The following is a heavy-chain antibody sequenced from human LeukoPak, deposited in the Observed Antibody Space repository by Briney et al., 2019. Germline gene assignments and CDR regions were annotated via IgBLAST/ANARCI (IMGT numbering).Heavy chain of an antibody. Sequence: GRSLRLSCAASGFTFSSSDVHWVRHAPGKGLQWVAVMSPDGSVKIYTDSVKGRFTISRDNSKNTLYLDMNSLRTDDTAVYYCARDLVSGAPDYFDSWGQGTLVSVSS. D-gene: IGHD1-26*01. V-gene: IGHV3-30-3*01. CDR2: MSPDGSVK. J-gene: IGHJ4*02. CDR1: GFTFSSSD. CDR3: ARDLVSGAPDYFDS.